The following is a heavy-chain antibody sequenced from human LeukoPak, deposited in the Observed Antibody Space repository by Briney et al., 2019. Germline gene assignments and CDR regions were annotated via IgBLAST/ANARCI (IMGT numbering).Heavy chain of an antibody. D-gene: IGHD6-19*01. J-gene: IGHJ6*02. V-gene: IGHV4-39*01. CDR3: ARGRTRVAGTRYYYYGMDV. CDR1: GVSISSSSYY. Sequence: PSETLSLTCTVSGVSISSSSYYWGWIRQTPGEGLEWIATIYYSGTTYYNPSLKSRVTISVDTSKNQFSLKLSSVTAADTAVYYCARGRTRVAGTRYYYYGMDVWGQGTTVTVSS. CDR2: IYYSGTT.